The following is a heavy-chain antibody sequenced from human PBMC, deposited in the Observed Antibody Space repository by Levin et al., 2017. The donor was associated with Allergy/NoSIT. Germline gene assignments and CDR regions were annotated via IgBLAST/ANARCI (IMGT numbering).Heavy chain of an antibody. V-gene: IGHV4-59*08. D-gene: IGHD1-26*01. CDR2: IYYSGST. CDR3: ARHLNSPYCGTLGS. J-gene: IGHJ4*02. CDR1: GGSISSYY. Sequence: SQTLSLTCEVSGGSISSYYWSWIRQPPGNGLEWIGYIYYSGSTNYNPSLKSRVTISLDTSKNQFSLKLSSVTAADTALYYCARHLNSPYCGTLGSWGRGTLVTVSS.